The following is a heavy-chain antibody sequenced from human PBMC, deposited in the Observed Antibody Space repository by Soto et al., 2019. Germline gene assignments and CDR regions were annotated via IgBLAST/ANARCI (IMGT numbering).Heavy chain of an antibody. D-gene: IGHD1-7*01. CDR2: ISSSSSYT. V-gene: IGHV3-11*06. CDR1: GFTFSDYY. Sequence: GGSLRLSCAASGFTFSDYYMSWIRQAPGKGLEWVSYISSSSSYTNYADSVKGRFTISRDNAKNSLYLQMNSLRAEDTAVYYCARAGWNYDHDIEYFQHWGQGTLVTVSS. CDR3: ARAGWNYDHDIEYFQH. J-gene: IGHJ1*01.